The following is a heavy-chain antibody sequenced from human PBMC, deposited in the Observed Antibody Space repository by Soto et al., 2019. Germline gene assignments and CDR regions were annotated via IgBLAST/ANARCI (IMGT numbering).Heavy chain of an antibody. Sequence: QVQLQESGPGLVKPSQTLSLTCTVSGGSISSGDYYWSWIRQPPGKGLEWIGYIYYSGSTYYNPSLKSRVTISVDTSKNQCSLKLSSVTAADTAVYYCARDRAHSYYYYGMDFWGQGTTVTVSS. J-gene: IGHJ6*02. V-gene: IGHV4-30-4*01. CDR1: GGSISSGDYY. CDR3: ARDRAHSYYYYGMDF. CDR2: IYYSGST.